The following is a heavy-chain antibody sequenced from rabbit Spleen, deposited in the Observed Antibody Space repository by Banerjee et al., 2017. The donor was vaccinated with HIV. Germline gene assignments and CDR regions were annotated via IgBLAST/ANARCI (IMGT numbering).Heavy chain of an antibody. Sequence: QEELVESGGGLVQPGGSLKLSCKASGIDFSNYGIHWVRQAPGKGLEWIACIDIGSRDFPYYASWAKGRFTISKTSSTTVTLQMTSLTAADTAAYFCSRDAGSYDYIDVYFNLWCPGTLVTVS. J-gene: IGHJ4*01. CDR1: GIDFSNYG. D-gene: IGHD8-1*01. CDR2: IDIGSRDFP. V-gene: IGHV1S45*01. CDR3: SRDAGSYDYIDVYFNL.